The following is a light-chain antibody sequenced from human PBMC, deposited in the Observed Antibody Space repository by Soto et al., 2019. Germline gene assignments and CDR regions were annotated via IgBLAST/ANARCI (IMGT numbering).Light chain of an antibody. J-gene: IGLJ2*01. CDR2: STN. CDR3: AAWDGSLNVVL. Sequence: QSALTQPPSASGTPGQRVTISCSGSSSNIGSNTVNWYQQLPGSAPKLLMYSTNQRPSGVPDRFSGSKSGTSASLAISGLQCEDEADYYCAAWDGSLNVVLFGGGTKLTVL. V-gene: IGLV1-44*01. CDR1: SSNIGSNT.